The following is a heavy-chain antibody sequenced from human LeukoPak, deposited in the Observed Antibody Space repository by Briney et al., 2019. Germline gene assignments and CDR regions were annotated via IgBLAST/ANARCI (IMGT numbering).Heavy chain of an antibody. D-gene: IGHD3-3*01. CDR1: RFTVSSNY. CDR3: AREAYDFWSGWRYGMDV. V-gene: IGHV3-53*01. CDR2: IYSGGST. J-gene: IGHJ6*02. Sequence: GGSLRLSCAASRFTVSSNYMSWVRQAPGKGLEWVSVIYSGGSTYYADSVKGRFTISRDNSKNTLYLQMNSLRAEDTAVYYCAREAYDFWSGWRYGMDVWGQGTTVTVSS.